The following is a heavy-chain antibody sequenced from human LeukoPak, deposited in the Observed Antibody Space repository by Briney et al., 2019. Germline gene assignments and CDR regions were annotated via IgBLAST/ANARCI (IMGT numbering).Heavy chain of an antibody. D-gene: IGHD5-12*01. CDR1: GFIFGSYT. Sequence: PGGSLRLSCAASGFIFGSYTMNWVRQAPGKGLEWVSSINSRGTYIYYADSLQGRFTIYRDNTKTSLYLEMNSLRAEDTAVYYCVRRLDVAIGYFYMDVWGKGTTVTVAS. J-gene: IGHJ6*03. CDR3: VRRLDVAIGYFYMDV. V-gene: IGHV3-21*06. CDR2: INSRGTYI.